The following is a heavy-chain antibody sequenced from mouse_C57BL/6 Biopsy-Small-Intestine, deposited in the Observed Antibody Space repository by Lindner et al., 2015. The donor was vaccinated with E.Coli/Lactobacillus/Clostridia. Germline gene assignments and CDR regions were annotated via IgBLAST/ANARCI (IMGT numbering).Heavy chain of an antibody. J-gene: IGHJ1*01. V-gene: IGHV1-81*01. CDR1: GYTFTSYG. CDR2: ISAYNGNT. D-gene: IGHD2-13*01. CDR3: ARVIAAGDTLWAFEI. Sequence: SVKVSCKASGYTFTSYGISWVRQAPGQGLEWMGWISAYNGNTNYAQKLQGRVTMTTDTSTSTAYMELRSLRSDDTAVYYCARVIAAGDTLWAFEIWGQGTKVTVSS.